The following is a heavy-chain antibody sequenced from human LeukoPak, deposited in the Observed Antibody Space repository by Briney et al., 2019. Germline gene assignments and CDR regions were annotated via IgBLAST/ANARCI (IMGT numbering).Heavy chain of an antibody. CDR2: IRYDGSNK. J-gene: IGHJ4*02. Sequence: PGGSLRLSCAASGFTFSSYGMHWVRQARGKGLEWVAFIRYDGSNKYYADSVKGRFTISRDNSKNTLYLQMNSLRAEDTAVYYCARGPGSNAAYYFDYWGQGTLVTVSS. CDR1: GFTFSSYG. CDR3: ARGPGSNAAYYFDY. V-gene: IGHV3-30*02. D-gene: IGHD4-11*01.